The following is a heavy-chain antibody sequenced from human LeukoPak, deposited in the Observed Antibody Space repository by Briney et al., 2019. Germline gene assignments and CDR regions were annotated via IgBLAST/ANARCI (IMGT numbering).Heavy chain of an antibody. V-gene: IGHV3-21*04. CDR2: ISSSSSYI. CDR3: TRGQTLPGAKYYFDH. Sequence: GGSLRLSCAASGFTFSSYSMNWVRQAPGKGLEWVSSISSSSSYIYYADSVKGRFTISRDNAKNSLYLQMNSLKTEDTAVYYCTRGQTLPGAKYYFDHWGQGTLVTVSS. J-gene: IGHJ4*02. D-gene: IGHD4/OR15-4a*01. CDR1: GFTFSSYS.